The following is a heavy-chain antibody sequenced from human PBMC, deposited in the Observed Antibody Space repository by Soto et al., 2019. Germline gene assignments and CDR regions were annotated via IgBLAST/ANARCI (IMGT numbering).Heavy chain of an antibody. J-gene: IGHJ3*02. V-gene: IGHV4-30-2*01. CDR2: IYHSGST. D-gene: IGHD4-17*01. CDR3: ARGSYGDYGVAFDI. CDR1: GGSISSGGYS. Sequence: QLQLQESGSGLVKPSQTLSLTCAVSGGSISSGGYSWSWIRQPPGKGLEWIGYIYHSGSTYYNPSLKSRVTISVDRSKNQFSLKLSSVTAADTAVYYCARGSYGDYGVAFDIWGQGTMVTVSS.